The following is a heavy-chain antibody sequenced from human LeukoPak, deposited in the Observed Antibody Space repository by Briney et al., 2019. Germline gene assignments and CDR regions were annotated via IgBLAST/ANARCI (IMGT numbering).Heavy chain of an antibody. CDR2: IRSKAYGGTT. V-gene: IGHV3-49*04. Sequence: GGSLRLSCTASGFTFGDYAMSWVRQAPGKGLEWVGFIRSKAYGGTTEYAASVKGRFTISRDDSKSIASLQMNHLNTENTAVYDGTRVSSGYDILPSRGNWFDPWGQGTLVTVSS. CDR3: TRVSSGYDILPSRGNWFDP. D-gene: IGHD3-9*01. CDR1: GFTFGDYA. J-gene: IGHJ5*02.